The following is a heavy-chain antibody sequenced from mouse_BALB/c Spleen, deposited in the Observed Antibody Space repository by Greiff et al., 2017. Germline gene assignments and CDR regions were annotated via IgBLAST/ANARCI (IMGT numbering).Heavy chain of an antibody. CDR3: ASTEYFDV. V-gene: IGHV3-6*02. D-gene: IGHD1-1*01. Sequence: DVKLQESGPGLVKPSQSLSLTCSVTGYSITSGYYWNWIRQFPGNQLEWMGYISYDGSNNYNPSLKNRISITRDTSKNQFFLKLNSVTTEDTATYYCASTEYFDVWGAGTTVTVSS. CDR2: ISYDGSN. J-gene: IGHJ1*01. CDR1: GYSITSGYY.